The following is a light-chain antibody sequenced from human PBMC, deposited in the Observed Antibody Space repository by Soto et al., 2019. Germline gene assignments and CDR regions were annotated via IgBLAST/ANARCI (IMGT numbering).Light chain of an antibody. CDR2: AAS. CDR1: QSISSR. V-gene: IGKV1-5*03. CDR3: QQYNTYPLT. J-gene: IGKJ2*01. Sequence: DIQMTQSPSTLSASVGDRVTITCRASQSISSRLAWYQQKPGKAPKFLIYAASSLESGVPSRFSGSGSGAEFSLTISSLQPDDFATYFCQQYNTYPLTFGQGTKLEIK.